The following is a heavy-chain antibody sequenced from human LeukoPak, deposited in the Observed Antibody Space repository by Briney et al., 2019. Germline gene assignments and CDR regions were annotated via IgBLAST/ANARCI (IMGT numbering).Heavy chain of an antibody. CDR3: ARGLSLTGDLNY. D-gene: IGHD7-27*01. V-gene: IGHV4-34*01. CDR2: INHSGST. Sequence: SETLSLTCAVYGGSFSGYYWSWIRQPPGKGLEWIGEINHSGSTNYNPSLKSRVTISVDTSKNQFSLKLSSVTAADTAVYYCARGLSLTGDLNYWGQGTLVTVSS. CDR1: GGSFSGYY. J-gene: IGHJ4*02.